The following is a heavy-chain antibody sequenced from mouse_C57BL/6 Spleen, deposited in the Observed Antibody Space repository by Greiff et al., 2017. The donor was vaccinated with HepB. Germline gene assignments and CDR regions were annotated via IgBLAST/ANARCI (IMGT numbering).Heavy chain of an antibody. Sequence: VQLQESGPELVKPGASVKISCKASGYAFSSSWMNWVKQRPGKGLEWIGRIYPGDGDTNYNGKFKGKATLTADKSSSTAYMQLSSLTSEDSAVYFCEKDYFFHAMDYWGQGTSVTVSS. D-gene: IGHD1-1*02. CDR2: IYPGDGDT. CDR1: GYAFSSSW. CDR3: EKDYFFHAMDY. V-gene: IGHV1-82*01. J-gene: IGHJ4*01.